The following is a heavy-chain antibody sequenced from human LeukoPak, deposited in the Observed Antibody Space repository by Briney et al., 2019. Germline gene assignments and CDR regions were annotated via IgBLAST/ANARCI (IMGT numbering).Heavy chain of an antibody. CDR2: IYYSRST. Sequence: SETLSLTCAVSGYSLSSSNLWGWIRQPPGKGLEWIGYIYYSRSTYYNPSLKSRVTISVDTSKNQFSLKLSSVTAVDTAVYYCARTQSGSYYVFDYWGQGTLVTVSS. J-gene: IGHJ4*02. CDR3: ARTQSGSYYVFDY. D-gene: IGHD1-26*01. CDR1: GYSLSSSNL. V-gene: IGHV4-28*01.